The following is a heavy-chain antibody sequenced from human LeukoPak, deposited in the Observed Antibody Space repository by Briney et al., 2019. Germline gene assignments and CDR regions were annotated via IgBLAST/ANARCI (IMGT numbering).Heavy chain of an antibody. CDR3: AQGAGYCSGGSCYSIDY. Sequence: GGSLRLSCAASGFTFSSYGMHWVRQAPGKGLEWVAVISYDGSNKYYADSVKGRFTISRDNSKNTLYLQMNSLRAEDTAVYYCAQGAGYCSGGSCYSIDYWGQGTLVTVS. V-gene: IGHV3-30*18. CDR2: ISYDGSNK. D-gene: IGHD2-15*01. CDR1: GFTFSSYG. J-gene: IGHJ4*02.